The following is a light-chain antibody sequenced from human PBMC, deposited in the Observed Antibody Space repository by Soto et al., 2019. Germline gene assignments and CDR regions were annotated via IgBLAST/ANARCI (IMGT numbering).Light chain of an antibody. CDR3: QQANSFPIT. J-gene: IGKJ5*01. Sequence: DIQMTQSPSSVSASVGDRVTITCRASQDVGKWLAWYQQKPGKAPTLLIHGASSLQSGVPSRYSGSGHGTDFSLTISSLQPEDFPTYYCQQANSFPITFGQGTRLEIK. CDR2: GAS. V-gene: IGKV1-12*01. CDR1: QDVGKW.